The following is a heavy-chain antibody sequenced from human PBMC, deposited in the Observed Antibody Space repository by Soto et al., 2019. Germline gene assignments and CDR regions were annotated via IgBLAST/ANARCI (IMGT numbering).Heavy chain of an antibody. CDR2: ISGSGGST. J-gene: IGHJ4*02. CDR1: GFTFSSYG. V-gene: IGHV3-23*01. CDR3: AKSLVSDDFRSGYHTGFGY. D-gene: IGHD3-3*01. Sequence: PGGSLRLSCAASGFTFSSYGFSWVRKPPGKGLERDSAISGSGGSTSYANSVKSRFTITTENSNNTLYLQMISLVAEEKAVYYCAKSLVSDDFRSGYHTGFGYWGQGTMVTVSS.